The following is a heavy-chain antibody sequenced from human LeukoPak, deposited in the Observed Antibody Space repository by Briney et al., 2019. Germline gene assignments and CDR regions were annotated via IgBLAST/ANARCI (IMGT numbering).Heavy chain of an antibody. CDR2: ISSSGRTI. J-gene: IGHJ4*02. Sequence: GGSLRLSCAASGFTFSSYEMNWVRLAPGKGLEWVSYISSSGRTIYYADSVKGRFTMSRDNAKNSLYLQMNSLRAEDTAVYYCARDNNWLPDYWGQGTLVTVSS. CDR3: ARDNNWLPDY. CDR1: GFTFSSYE. D-gene: IGHD1-1*01. V-gene: IGHV3-48*03.